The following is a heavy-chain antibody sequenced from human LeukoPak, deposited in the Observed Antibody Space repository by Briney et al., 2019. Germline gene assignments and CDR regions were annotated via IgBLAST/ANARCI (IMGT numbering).Heavy chain of an antibody. J-gene: IGHJ5*02. D-gene: IGHD3-22*01. CDR1: GFTFSSYA. CDR3: ARERIVSHWFDP. CDR2: ISYDGSNK. V-gene: IGHV3-30-3*01. Sequence: GGSLRLSCAASGFTFSSYAMHWVRQAPGKGLEWVAVISYDGSNKYYADSVKGRFTISRDNSKNTLYLQMNSLRAEDTAVYYCARERIVSHWFDPWGQGTLVTVSS.